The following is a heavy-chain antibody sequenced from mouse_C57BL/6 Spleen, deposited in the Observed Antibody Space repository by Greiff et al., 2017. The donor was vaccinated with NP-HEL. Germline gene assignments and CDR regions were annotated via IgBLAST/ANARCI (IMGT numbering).Heavy chain of an antibody. CDR3: ARYYAAMDY. CDR1: GYAFSSSW. CDR2: IYPGDGDT. Sequence: VMLVESGPELVKPGASVKISCKASGYAFSSSWMNWVKQRPGKGLEWIGRIYPGDGDTNYNGKFKGKATLTADKSSSTAYMQLSSLTSEDSAVYFCARYYAAMDYWGQGTSVTVSS. V-gene: IGHV1-82*01. D-gene: IGHD1-1*02. J-gene: IGHJ4*01.